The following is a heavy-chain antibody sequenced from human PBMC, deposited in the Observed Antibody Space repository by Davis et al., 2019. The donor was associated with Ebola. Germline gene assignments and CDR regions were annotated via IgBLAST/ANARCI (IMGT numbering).Heavy chain of an antibody. Sequence: SETLSLTCTVSGGSISSYYWSWIRQPPGKGLEWIGYIYSSGSTNYNPSLKSRVTISVDTSKNQFSLKLSSVTAADTAVYYCARGTGYDILTSSFDYWGQGTLVTVSS. CDR1: GGSISSYY. V-gene: IGHV4-59*01. J-gene: IGHJ4*02. CDR3: ARGTGYDILTSSFDY. CDR2: IYSSGST. D-gene: IGHD3-9*01.